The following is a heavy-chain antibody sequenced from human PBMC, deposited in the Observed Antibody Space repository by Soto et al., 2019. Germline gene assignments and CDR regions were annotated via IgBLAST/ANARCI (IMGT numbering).Heavy chain of an antibody. CDR1: GFTFSSYA. CDR3: AKDTRYADYVRWFDS. V-gene: IGHV3-23*01. D-gene: IGHD4-17*01. Sequence: EVHLLESGGGLVQPGGSLRLSCTASGFTFSSYAMTWVRQAPGRGLEGVSGITASGGRTFYADSVKGRFTISRDKSRSTLYLQMNSLRAEDTAVYYCAKDTRYADYVRWFDSWGQGTLVTVSS. J-gene: IGHJ5*01. CDR2: ITASGGRT.